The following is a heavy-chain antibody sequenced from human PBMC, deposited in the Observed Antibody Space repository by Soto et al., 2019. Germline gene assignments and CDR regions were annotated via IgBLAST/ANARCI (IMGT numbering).Heavy chain of an antibody. CDR2: IYYSGST. V-gene: IGHV4-61*01. D-gene: IGHD6-13*01. J-gene: IGHJ5*02. Sequence: NPSETLSLTCTVSGGSVSSGSYYWSWIRQPPGKGLEWIGYIYYSGSTNYNPSLKSRVTISVDTSKNQFSLKLSSVTAADTAVYYCARAEVGSSWYTNWFDAWGQGTLVTVS. CDR1: GGSVSSGSYY. CDR3: ARAEVGSSWYTNWFDA.